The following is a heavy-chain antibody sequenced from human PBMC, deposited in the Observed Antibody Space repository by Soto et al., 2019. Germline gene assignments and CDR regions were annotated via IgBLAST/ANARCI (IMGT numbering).Heavy chain of an antibody. D-gene: IGHD3-22*01. V-gene: IGHV4-4*02. CDR1: GGSISSSNW. Sequence: NPSETLSLTCAVSGGSISSSNWWSWVRQPPGKGLEWIGEIYHSGSTNYNPSLKSRVTISVDKSKNQFSLKLSSVTAADTAVYYCAVDSSGYYSRWFEPWGQGTLVTVSS. CDR2: IYHSGST. J-gene: IGHJ5*02. CDR3: AVDSSGYYSRWFEP.